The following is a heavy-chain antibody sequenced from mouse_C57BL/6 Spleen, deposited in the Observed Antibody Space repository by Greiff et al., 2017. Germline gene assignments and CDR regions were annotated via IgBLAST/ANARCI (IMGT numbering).Heavy chain of an antibody. V-gene: IGHV5-12*01. Sequence: EVQLVESGGGLVQPGGSLKLSCAASGFTFSDYYMYWVRQTPEKRLEWVAYISNGGGSTYYPDTVKGRFTISRDNAKNTLYLQMSRLKSVDTAMYYGAKGPTGTRCAMEYWGQGTSVTVSS. J-gene: IGHJ4*01. D-gene: IGHD4-1*02. CDR3: AKGPTGTRCAMEY. CDR2: ISNGGGST. CDR1: GFTFSDYY.